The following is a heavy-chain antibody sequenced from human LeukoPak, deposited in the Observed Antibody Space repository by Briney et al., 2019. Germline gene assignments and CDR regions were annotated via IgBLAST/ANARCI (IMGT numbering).Heavy chain of an antibody. V-gene: IGHV3-7*04. D-gene: IGHD3-10*01. CDR1: GFSFSSYW. CDR2: IKHDGSEK. J-gene: IGHJ4*02. CDR3: ARRGVGWDY. Sequence: PGGSLRLSCAASGFSFSSYWMSWVRQAPGKGLQWVANIKHDGSEKYYVDSVEGRFTISRDNAKNSLYLQMDSLRADDTAVYYCARRGVGWDYWGQGTLVTVSS.